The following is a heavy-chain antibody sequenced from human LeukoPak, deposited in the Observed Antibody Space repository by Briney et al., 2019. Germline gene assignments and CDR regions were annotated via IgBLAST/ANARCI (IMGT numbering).Heavy chain of an antibody. CDR2: IFSSGNT. Sequence: SETLSLTCTVSGGSISPYYWSWVRQPPGKGLEWIGYIFSSGNTNYNPSLKSRVTISVDTSKNQFSLKLTSVTAADTAVYYCARGLHHSNYLVGYWGQGTLVTVSS. D-gene: IGHD4-11*01. J-gene: IGHJ4*02. CDR3: ARGLHHSNYLVGY. CDR1: GGSISPYY. V-gene: IGHV4-59*01.